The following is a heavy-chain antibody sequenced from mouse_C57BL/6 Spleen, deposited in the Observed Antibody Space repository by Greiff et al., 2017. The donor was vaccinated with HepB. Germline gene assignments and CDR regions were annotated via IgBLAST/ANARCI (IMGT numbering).Heavy chain of an antibody. CDR3: ARDSSGYVDY. CDR1: GYTFTSYT. V-gene: IGHV1-4*01. Sequence: VQLQQSGAELARPGASVKMSCKASGYTFTSYTMHWVKQRPGQGLEWIGYINPSSGYTKYNQKFKDKATLTADKSSSTAYMQLGSLTSEDSAVYYCARDSSGYVDYGGQGTTLTVSS. CDR2: INPSSGYT. J-gene: IGHJ2*01. D-gene: IGHD3-2*02.